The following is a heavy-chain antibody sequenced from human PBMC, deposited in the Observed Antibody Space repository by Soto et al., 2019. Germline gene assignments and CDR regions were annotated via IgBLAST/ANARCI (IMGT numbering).Heavy chain of an antibody. J-gene: IGHJ3*01. CDR2: INPDGSEK. V-gene: IGHV3-7*04. Sequence: PGGSLRLSCASSGFTFSSYWMNWVRQAPGKGLERVASINPDGSEKYYVDSVKGRFTISSDNTQRALYLQMNSLRAEDAALFYCARGGFWWGAYPTYACEAWGQGTVVT. CDR3: ARGGFWWGAYPTYACEA. D-gene: IGHD3-16*02. CDR1: GFTFSSYW.